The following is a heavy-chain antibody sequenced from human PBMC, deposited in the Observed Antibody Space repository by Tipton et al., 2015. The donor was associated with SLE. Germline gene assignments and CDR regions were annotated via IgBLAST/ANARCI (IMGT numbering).Heavy chain of an antibody. J-gene: IGHJ1*01. Sequence: TLSLTCAVYGGSFSVHYWSWSWIRQPPGKGLEWIGEIDHSRSTNYNPSLKSRVTISRDTSKNQSSLKLSSVTAADTAVYYCARGGVYGSELGRWGQGTLVTVSS. CDR3: ARGGVYGSELGR. CDR2: IDHSRST. D-gene: IGHD3-10*01. V-gene: IGHV4-34*01. CDR1: GGSFSVHY.